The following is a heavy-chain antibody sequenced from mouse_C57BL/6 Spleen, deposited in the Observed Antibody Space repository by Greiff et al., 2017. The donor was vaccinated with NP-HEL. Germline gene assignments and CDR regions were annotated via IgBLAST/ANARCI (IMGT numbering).Heavy chain of an antibody. Sequence: EVQRVESGGGLVQPGGSLSLSCAASGFTFTDYYMSWVRQPPGKALEWLGFIRNKANGYTTEYSASVKGRFTISRDNSQSILYLQMNALRAEDSATYYCARYIPSVVDGYFDVWGTGTTVTVSS. D-gene: IGHD1-1*01. V-gene: IGHV7-3*01. CDR3: ARYIPSVVDGYFDV. CDR2: IRNKANGYTT. CDR1: GFTFTDYY. J-gene: IGHJ1*03.